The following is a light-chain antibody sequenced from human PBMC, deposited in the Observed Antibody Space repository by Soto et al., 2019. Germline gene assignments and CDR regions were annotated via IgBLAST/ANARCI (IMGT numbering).Light chain of an antibody. CDR1: QSINAW. V-gene: IGKV1-5*01. CDR3: QQYHRYST. CDR2: DVS. J-gene: IGKJ1*01. Sequence: DIQMTQSPSTLSASVGDRVTITCRASQSINAWLAWYQQKPGKAPKLLIYDVSTLDSGVPSRFIGSASGTEFTLTISSLESDDFAADYCQQYHRYSTFGQGTRVDIK.